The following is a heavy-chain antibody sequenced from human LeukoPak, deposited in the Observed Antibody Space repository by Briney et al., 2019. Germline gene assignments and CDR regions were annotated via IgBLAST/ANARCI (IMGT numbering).Heavy chain of an antibody. Sequence: PSETLSLTCTVSGGSVSSGTYYWSWIRQPPGKGLEWIGYIYYSGSTNYNPSLKSRVTISIDTSKNQFSLKLSSVTAADTAVYYCARDRVRGNANPYFDYWGQGTLVTVSS. J-gene: IGHJ4*02. CDR1: GGSVSSGTYY. V-gene: IGHV4-61*01. CDR2: IYYSGST. CDR3: ARDRVRGNANPYFDY. D-gene: IGHD1-1*01.